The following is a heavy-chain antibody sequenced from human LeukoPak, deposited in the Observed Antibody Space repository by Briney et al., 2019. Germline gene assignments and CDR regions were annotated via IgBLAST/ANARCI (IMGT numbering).Heavy chain of an antibody. D-gene: IGHD6-19*01. CDR3: ARRLSSDSQMDY. J-gene: IGHJ4*02. CDR1: GGSISSYY. Sequence: SESLSLTCTVSGGSISSYYWSWVRQPPGKGLEWIGYIYYSGSTNYNPSLKSRVTISVDTSKNQFSLKLSTLTAADTAVYYCARRLSSDSQMDYWGQGTLVTVSS. V-gene: IGHV4-59*08. CDR2: IYYSGST.